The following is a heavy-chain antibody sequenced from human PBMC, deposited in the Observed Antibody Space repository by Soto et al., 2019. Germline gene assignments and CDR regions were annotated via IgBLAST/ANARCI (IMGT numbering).Heavy chain of an antibody. Sequence: SETLSLTCTVSGGSISSSGYYWAWVRQPPGKGLEWIGSIYYSGSTYYNPSLKSRVTISVDTSKNQFSLKLNSVTAADTAVYYCARDSGSFRTHNWGPGTLVTVSS. CDR1: GGSISSSGYY. D-gene: IGHD1-26*01. J-gene: IGHJ4*02. V-gene: IGHV4-39*01. CDR2: IYYSGST. CDR3: ARDSGSFRTHN.